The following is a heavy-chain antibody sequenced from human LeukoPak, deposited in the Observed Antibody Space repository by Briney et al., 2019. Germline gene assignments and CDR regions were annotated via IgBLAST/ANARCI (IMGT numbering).Heavy chain of an antibody. CDR1: GYTFTSYD. D-gene: IGHD4-11*01. CDR2: MNPNSGNT. CDR3: ARGYSNYEYYYYYYYMDV. J-gene: IGHJ6*03. Sequence: GASVKVSCKASGYTFTSYDINWVRQATGQGLEWMGWMNPNSGNTGYAQKFQGRVTMTRNTSISTAYMELSSLRSEDTAVYYCARGYSNYEYYYYYYYMDVWGKGTTVTVSS. V-gene: IGHV1-8*01.